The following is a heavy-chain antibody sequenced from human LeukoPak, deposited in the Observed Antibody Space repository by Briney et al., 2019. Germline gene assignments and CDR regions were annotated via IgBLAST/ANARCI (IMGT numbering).Heavy chain of an antibody. CDR3: AKDKPVDY. Sequence: GESLRLSCAASGFTFTTYWMSWVRQAPGKGLEWVSAISGSGGSTYYADSVKGRFTISRDNSKDTLYLQMNSLRAEDTAVYYCAKDKPVDYWGQGTLVTVSS. J-gene: IGHJ4*02. CDR2: ISGSGGST. V-gene: IGHV3-23*01. CDR1: GFTFTTYW.